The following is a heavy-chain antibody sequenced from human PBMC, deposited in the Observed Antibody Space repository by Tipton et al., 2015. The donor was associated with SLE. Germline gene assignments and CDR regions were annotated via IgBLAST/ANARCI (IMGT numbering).Heavy chain of an antibody. J-gene: IGHJ6*03. Sequence: LRLSCAVSGFSVSSNFMSWVRQAPGKGLEWLGRIRTSGNTHYNPSLSSRVTISLDTSRNQFSLKLNSVTAADTAVYFCGREVYVGANYDSSGFAPYFYYLDVWGEGTTVTVSS. CDR2: IRTSGNT. D-gene: IGHD3-22*01. CDR3: GREVYVGANYDSSGFAPYFYYLDV. CDR1: GFSVSSNF. V-gene: IGHV4-4*09.